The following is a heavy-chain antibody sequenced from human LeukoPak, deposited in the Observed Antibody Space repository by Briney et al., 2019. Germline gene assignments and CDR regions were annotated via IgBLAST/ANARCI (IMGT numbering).Heavy chain of an antibody. D-gene: IGHD2-2*01. J-gene: IGHJ6*03. CDR2: INPNSGGT. CDR3: ARDAGTEYCSSTSCPRDYYYYYMDV. V-gene: IGHV1-2*02. CDR1: GYSFIGYY. Sequence: EASVKVSCKASGYSFIGYYMHWVRQAPGQGLEWMGWINPNSGGTNYAQKFQGRVTMTRDTSISTAYMELSRLRSDDTAVYYCARDAGTEYCSSTSCPRDYYYYYMDVWGKGTTVTISS.